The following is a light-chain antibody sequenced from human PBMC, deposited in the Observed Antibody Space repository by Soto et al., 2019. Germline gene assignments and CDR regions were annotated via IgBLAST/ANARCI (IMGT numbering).Light chain of an antibody. CDR1: QTIGRN. Sequence: EIVMTQSPATLSLSPGERATLSCRASQTIGRNLAWYQQKPGQATRLLSYGASTRATGIPPRFSGSGSRTEVSLTISSLQSEDFAVYFYHEYNIWPSTFGQGTKLAIK. CDR3: HEYNIWPST. CDR2: GAS. J-gene: IGKJ2*01. V-gene: IGKV3D-15*01.